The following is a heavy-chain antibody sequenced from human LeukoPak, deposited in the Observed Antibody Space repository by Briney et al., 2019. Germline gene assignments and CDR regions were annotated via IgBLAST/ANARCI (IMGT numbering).Heavy chain of an antibody. Sequence: PGGSLRLSCAASGFTFGDYAIHWVRQAPGKGLECVAVISYDGSNKYYADSVKGRFTISRDNSKNALYLQVNSLRAEDTAVYYCARSDDPYYDNEYFFDYWGQGTLVTVSS. J-gene: IGHJ4*02. D-gene: IGHD3-22*01. CDR2: ISYDGSNK. CDR3: ARSDDPYYDNEYFFDY. V-gene: IGHV3-30*04. CDR1: GFTFGDYA.